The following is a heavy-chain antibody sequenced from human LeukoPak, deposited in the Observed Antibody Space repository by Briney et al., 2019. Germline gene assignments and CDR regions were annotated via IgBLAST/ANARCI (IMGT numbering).Heavy chain of an antibody. J-gene: IGHJ4*02. D-gene: IGHD1-14*01. CDR2: IRSKASGATI. V-gene: IGHV3-49*04. CDR3: TRDAYNAGGNSDY. Sequence: GGSLRLSCKGSGFTSTDYGTSWVRRAPGKGLEWVGCIRSKASGATIAYAASVKGRFSIARDDSKNIAYLQMNSLKSEDTAVYYCTRDAYNAGGNSDYWGQGTLVTVSS. CDR1: GFTSTDYG.